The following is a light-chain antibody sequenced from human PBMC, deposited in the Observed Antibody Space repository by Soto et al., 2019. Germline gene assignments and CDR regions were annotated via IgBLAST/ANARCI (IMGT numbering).Light chain of an antibody. Sequence: IVFTQSPRSLYLSQGDRAKLCCRASQSVSSSYLAWYQQKPGQAPRLLIYGASSRATGIPDRFSGSGSGTDFTLTISRLEPEDFAVYYCQQYGSSQWTFCQGT. J-gene: IGKJ1*01. CDR3: QQYGSSQWT. CDR2: GAS. V-gene: IGKV3-20*01. CDR1: QSVSSSY.